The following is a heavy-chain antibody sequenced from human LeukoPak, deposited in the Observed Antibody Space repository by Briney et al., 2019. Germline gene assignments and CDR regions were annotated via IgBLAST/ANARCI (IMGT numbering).Heavy chain of an antibody. Sequence: GASVKVSCKASGYTFTGYYMHWVRQAPGQGLEWMGWINPNSGGTNYAQKFQGWVTMTRDTSISTAYMELSRLRSDDTAVYYCAANIAVAAVVRNWFDPWGQGTLVTVSS. CDR3: AANIAVAAVVRNWFDP. CDR2: INPNSGGT. V-gene: IGHV1-2*04. D-gene: IGHD6-19*01. J-gene: IGHJ5*02. CDR1: GYTFTGYY.